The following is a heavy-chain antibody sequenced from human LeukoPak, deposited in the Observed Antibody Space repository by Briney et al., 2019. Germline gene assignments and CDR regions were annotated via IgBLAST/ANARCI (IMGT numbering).Heavy chain of an antibody. CDR1: GYIFTTYA. Sequence: GASVKVSCKASGYIFTTYAMNWVRQAPGQGLEYMGWINTGTGNPTYAQDFTGRFVFSLDTSVSTAFLQISSLKAEDTAVYYCAAAGANGFDHWGQGTPVTVSS. CDR2: INTGTGNP. CDR3: AAAGANGFDH. D-gene: IGHD4/OR15-4a*01. V-gene: IGHV7-4-1*02. J-gene: IGHJ4*02.